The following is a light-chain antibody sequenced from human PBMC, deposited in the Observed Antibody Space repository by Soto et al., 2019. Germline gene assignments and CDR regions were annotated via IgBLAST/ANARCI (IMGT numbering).Light chain of an antibody. CDR3: GTWDDSLSAGV. CDR1: RSNVGNNY. V-gene: IGLV1-51*01. CDR2: DNN. Sequence: QSVLTQPPSVSAAPGQKVTVSCSGSRSNVGNNYVSWYQQVPGTAPKLLIYDNNKRPSGIPDRFSGSKSDTSATLGITGLQTGDEADYYCGTWDDSLSAGVFGGGTKLTVL. J-gene: IGLJ3*02.